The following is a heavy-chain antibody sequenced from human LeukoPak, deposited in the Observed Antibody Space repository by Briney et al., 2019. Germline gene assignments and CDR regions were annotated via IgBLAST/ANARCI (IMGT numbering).Heavy chain of an antibody. V-gene: IGHV4-59*08. CDR3: ARSYDYGDHEEEWFDP. CDR1: GGSIGSYY. CDR2: IYYSGST. J-gene: IGHJ5*02. Sequence: SETLSLTCTVSGGSIGSYYWSWIRQPPGKGLEWIGYIYYSGSTNYNPSLKSRVTISVDTSKNQFSLKLSSVTAADTAVYYCARSYDYGDHEEEWFDPWGQGTLVTVSS. D-gene: IGHD4-17*01.